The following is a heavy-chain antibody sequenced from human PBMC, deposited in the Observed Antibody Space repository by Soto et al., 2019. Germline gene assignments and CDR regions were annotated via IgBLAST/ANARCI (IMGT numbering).Heavy chain of an antibody. CDR1: GFSFSTST. CDR2: VSDYGSNA. D-gene: IGHD3-22*01. Sequence: PGGSLRLSCAASGFSFSTSTMHWVRLTAGKGLEWVALVSDYGSNADYADSVQGRFTISRDNSKSTLFLQMDSLRPEDTAIYYCAGVRPGDNGYPFFDYWGQGTLVTVSS. CDR3: AGVRPGDNGYPFFDY. J-gene: IGHJ4*02. V-gene: IGHV3-30-3*01.